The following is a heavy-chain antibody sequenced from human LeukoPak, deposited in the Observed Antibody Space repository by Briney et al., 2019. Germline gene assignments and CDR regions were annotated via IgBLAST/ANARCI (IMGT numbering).Heavy chain of an antibody. Sequence: PSGTLSLTCAVSGGSISSSNWWSWVRQPPGKGLEWIGEIYHSGSTNYNPSLKSRVTISVDKSKNQFSLKLSSVTAADTAVYYCASKWSGYSRNWFDPWGQGTLVTVSS. CDR2: IYHSGST. CDR1: GGSISSSNW. D-gene: IGHD3-3*01. V-gene: IGHV4-4*02. J-gene: IGHJ5*02. CDR3: ASKWSGYSRNWFDP.